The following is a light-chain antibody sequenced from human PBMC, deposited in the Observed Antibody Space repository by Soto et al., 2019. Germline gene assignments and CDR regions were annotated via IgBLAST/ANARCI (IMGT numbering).Light chain of an antibody. J-gene: IGLJ3*02. CDR3: SSYTSSSTRV. CDR2: DVS. CDR1: SSDVGGYNY. Sequence: QSVLTQPASVSGSPGQSITISCTGTSSDVGGYNYVSWYQQHPGKAPKLMIYDVSIRPSGVSNRFSGSKSGNTASLTISGLQAEDDADYYCSSYTSSSTRVFGGGTKLTVL. V-gene: IGLV2-14*01.